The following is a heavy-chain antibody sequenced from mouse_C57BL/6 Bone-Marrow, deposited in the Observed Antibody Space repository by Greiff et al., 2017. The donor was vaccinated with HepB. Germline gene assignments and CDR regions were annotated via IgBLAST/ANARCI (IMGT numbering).Heavy chain of an antibody. V-gene: IGHV12-3*01. CDR1: GFPITSGYY. Sequence: VKLVESGPGLVKPSQSLFLTCSITGFPITSGYYWIWIRQSPGKPLEWMGYITHSGETFYNPSLQSPISITREPSKNQFSLQLNSVTTEDTAMYYCAGAAYYYGSPWYFDVWGTGTTVTVSS. D-gene: IGHD1-1*01. CDR3: AGAAYYYGSPWYFDV. J-gene: IGHJ1*03. CDR2: ITHSGET.